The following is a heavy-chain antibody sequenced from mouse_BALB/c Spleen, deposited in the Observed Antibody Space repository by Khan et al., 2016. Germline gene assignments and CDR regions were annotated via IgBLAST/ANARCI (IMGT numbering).Heavy chain of an antibody. Sequence: EVELVESGGGLIQPGDSLRLSCATSGFTFTDYYMSWFRQPPGKALEWLGFIRNKANGYTTEYSASVKGRFTISRDNSQSILYLQMNTLRAEDSATYYCARDNDARDYWGQGTSVTVSS. CDR3: ARDNDARDY. CDR1: GFTFTDYY. CDR2: IRNKANGYTT. V-gene: IGHV7-3*02. J-gene: IGHJ4*01.